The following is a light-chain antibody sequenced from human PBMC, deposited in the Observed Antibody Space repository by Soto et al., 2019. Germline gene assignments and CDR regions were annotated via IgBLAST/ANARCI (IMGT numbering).Light chain of an antibody. J-gene: IGKJ1*01. CDR2: GAS. V-gene: IGKV3-15*01. CDR3: QQYNNWPRT. CDR1: QSVSSN. Sequence: IVMTQSPATLSVSPGERATLSCRASQSVSSNLAWYQQKPGQAPRLLIYGASTRATGIPARFSGSGSGTEFTLTISSLQSEDFAVYYCQQYNNWPRTFGHGTKV.